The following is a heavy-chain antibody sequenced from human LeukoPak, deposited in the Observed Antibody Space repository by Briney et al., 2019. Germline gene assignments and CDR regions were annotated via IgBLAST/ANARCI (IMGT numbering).Heavy chain of an antibody. CDR1: GGPISSYY. D-gene: IGHD6-19*01. CDR3: ARAKSKQWLALGV. J-gene: IGHJ6*04. CDR2: IYYSGST. Sequence: SETLSLTCTVSGGPISSYYWSWIRQPPGKGLEWIGYIYYSGSTNYNPSLKSRVTISVDTSKNQFSLKLSSVTAADTAVYYCARAKSKQWLALGVWGKGTTVTVSS. V-gene: IGHV4-59*01.